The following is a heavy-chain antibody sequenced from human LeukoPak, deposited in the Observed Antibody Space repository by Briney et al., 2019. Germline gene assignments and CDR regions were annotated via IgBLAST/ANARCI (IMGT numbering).Heavy chain of an antibody. J-gene: IGHJ6*02. V-gene: IGHV1-69*13. CDR1: GGTFSSYA. D-gene: IGHD3-10*01. CDR2: IIPIFGTA. CDR3: AGGEGYYYGSGSYHLYGMDV. Sequence: ASVKVSCKASGGTFSSYAISWVRQAPGQGLEWMGGIIPIFGTANYAQKFQGRVTITADESTSTAYMELSSLRSGDTAVYYCAGGEGYYYGSGSYHLYGMDVWGQGTTVTVSS.